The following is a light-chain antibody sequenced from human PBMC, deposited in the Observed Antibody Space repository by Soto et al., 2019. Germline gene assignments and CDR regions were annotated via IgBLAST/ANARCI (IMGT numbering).Light chain of an antibody. Sequence: IGMTHSPVTLYLSPGERAALSCRAIQNVVCDFAWYQQRPGQAPRVLIYGTSTRATGVPARFRGTGSGTDFTLTISSLQSEEFGVYYWQQYNHWPYPCGKGTRL. CDR3: QQYNHWPYP. CDR2: GTS. CDR1: QNVVCD. V-gene: IGKV3-15*01. J-gene: IGKJ2*01.